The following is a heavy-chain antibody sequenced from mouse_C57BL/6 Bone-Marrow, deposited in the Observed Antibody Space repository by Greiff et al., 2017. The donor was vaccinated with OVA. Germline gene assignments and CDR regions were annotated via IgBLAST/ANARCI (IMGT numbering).Heavy chain of an antibody. CDR3: ARYSRAMDY. D-gene: IGHD2-12*01. V-gene: IGHV1-64*01. J-gene: IGHJ4*01. Sequence: QVQLQQPGAELVKPGASVKLSCKASGYTFTSYWMHWVKQRPGQGLEWIGMIHPNSGSTNYNEKFKSKATLTVDKSSSTAYMELRSLTSEDSAVYYCARYSRAMDYWGQGTSVTVSS. CDR1: GYTFTSYW. CDR2: IHPNSGST.